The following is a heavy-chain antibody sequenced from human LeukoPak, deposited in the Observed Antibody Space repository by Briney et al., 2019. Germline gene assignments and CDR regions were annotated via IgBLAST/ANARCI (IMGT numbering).Heavy chain of an antibody. J-gene: IGHJ3*02. V-gene: IGHV1-18*01. Sequence: ASVKVSCKASGYIFTNYGISWVRQAPGQGLEWMGWISGYNGHTNYAQKFQGRVTMTTDTSTSTAYMEVRSLRSDDTAVYYCARDCTNGVCRDSDAFDIWGQGTMVTVSS. CDR1: GYIFTNYG. CDR2: ISGYNGHT. D-gene: IGHD2-8*01. CDR3: ARDCTNGVCRDSDAFDI.